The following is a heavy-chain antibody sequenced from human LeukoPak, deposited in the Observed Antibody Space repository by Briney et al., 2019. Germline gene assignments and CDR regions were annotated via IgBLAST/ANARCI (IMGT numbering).Heavy chain of an antibody. CDR2: IYHSGST. CDR1: GGSISSGGYY. CDR3: ARDTPVVPAANWFDP. Sequence: PSETLSLTCTVSGGSISSGGYYWSWIRQPPGKGLEWIGYIYHSGSTYYNPSLKSRVTISVDRSKNQFSLKLSSVTAADTAVYYCARDTPVVPAANWFDPWGQGTLVTVSS. V-gene: IGHV4-30-2*01. D-gene: IGHD2-2*01. J-gene: IGHJ5*02.